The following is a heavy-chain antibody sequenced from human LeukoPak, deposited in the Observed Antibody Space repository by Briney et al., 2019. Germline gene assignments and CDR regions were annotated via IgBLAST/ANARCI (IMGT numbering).Heavy chain of an antibody. V-gene: IGHV1-69*05. CDR3: ASELGYGWVSYFDY. CDR2: IIPIFGTA. J-gene: IGHJ4*02. CDR1: GGTFSSYA. D-gene: IGHD5-18*01. Sequence: ASVKVSCKASGGTFSSYAISWVRQAPGQGLEWMGGIIPIFGTANYAQKFQGRVTITTDESTSTAYMELSSLRSEDTAVYYCASELGYGWVSYFDYWGQGTLVTVSS.